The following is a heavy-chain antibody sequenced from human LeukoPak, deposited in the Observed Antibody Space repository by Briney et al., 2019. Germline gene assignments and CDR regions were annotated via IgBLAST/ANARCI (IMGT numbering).Heavy chain of an antibody. CDR3: ASPAASIAAAGSWGALDI. CDR1: GFTFNKYA. J-gene: IGHJ3*02. V-gene: IGHV3-66*01. Sequence: GGSLRLSCAASGFTFNKYAMSWVRQAPGKGLECVSVIYSGGNTFYADSVKGRFTISRDNSKNTLYLQMNTLRAEDTAVYYCASPAASIAAAGSWGALDIWGQGTMVTVSS. D-gene: IGHD6-13*01. CDR2: IYSGGNT.